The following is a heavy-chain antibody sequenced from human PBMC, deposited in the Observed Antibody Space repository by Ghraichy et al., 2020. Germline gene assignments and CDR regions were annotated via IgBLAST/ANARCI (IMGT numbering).Heavy chain of an antibody. Sequence: GGSLRLSCAASGFTFSSYAMSWVRQAPGKGLEWVSGITITGGGTYYADSVKGRFTISRDNSKNTLYLQMNSLRAEDTAVYYCASSGSYYLAWYDPWGQGTLVTVSS. D-gene: IGHD3-10*01. J-gene: IGHJ5*02. V-gene: IGHV3-23*01. CDR1: GFTFSSYA. CDR2: ITITGGGT. CDR3: ASSGSYYLAWYDP.